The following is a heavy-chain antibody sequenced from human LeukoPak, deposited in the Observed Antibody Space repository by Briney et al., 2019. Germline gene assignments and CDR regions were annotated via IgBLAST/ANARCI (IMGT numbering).Heavy chain of an antibody. CDR1: GGSISSGDYY. J-gene: IGHJ4*02. D-gene: IGHD6-19*01. Sequence: SETLSLTCTVSGGSISSGDYYWSWIRQPPGKGLEWIGYIYYSGSTYYNPSLKSRVTISVDTSKNQFSLKLSSVTAADTAVYYCARLPFIAVAGPFDYWGQGTLVTVSS. CDR3: ARLPFIAVAGPFDY. CDR2: IYYSGST. V-gene: IGHV4-30-4*01.